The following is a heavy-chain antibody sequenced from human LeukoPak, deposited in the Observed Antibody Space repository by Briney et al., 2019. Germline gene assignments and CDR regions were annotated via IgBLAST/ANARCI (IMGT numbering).Heavy chain of an antibody. CDR3: AKGASPFDY. CDR2: IIGGDATI. V-gene: IGHV3-23*01. J-gene: IGHJ4*02. Sequence: PGGSLRLSCAASGFPFSTYTVSWVRQAPGKGLQWVSSIIGGDATIYYADSVKGRFTISRDISKDTLYLQMNSLRAEDTAIYYCAKGASPFDYLGQGTLVTDSS. CDR1: GFPFSTYT.